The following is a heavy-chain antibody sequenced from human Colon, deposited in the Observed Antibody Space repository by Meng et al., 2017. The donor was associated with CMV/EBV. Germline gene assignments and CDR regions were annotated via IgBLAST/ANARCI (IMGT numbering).Heavy chain of an antibody. Sequence: GESLKISCAASEFRFSTFAISWVRQAPGKGLEWVSAVSGSGGSTYYADSVKGRFSISSDNSKNTIYLQMIDLRADDTAVYYCAQDRAARPNGYFDFWGRGTLVTVSS. J-gene: IGHJ4*03. CDR3: AQDRAARPNGYFDF. CDR2: VSGSGGST. D-gene: IGHD6-6*01. CDR1: EFRFSTFA. V-gene: IGHV3-23*01.